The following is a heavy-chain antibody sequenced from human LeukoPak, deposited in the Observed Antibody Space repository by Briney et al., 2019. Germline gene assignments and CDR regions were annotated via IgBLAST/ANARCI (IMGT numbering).Heavy chain of an antibody. J-gene: IGHJ4*02. CDR2: IWYDGSNK. CDR3: ARGKAVAAEPHYYFDY. Sequence: GGSLRLSCAASGFAFSSYGMHWVRQAPGKGLERGAVIWYDGSNKYYADSVKGRFTISRDNSKNTLYLQMSSLRAEDTAVYYCARGKAVAAEPHYYFDYWGQGTLVTVSS. D-gene: IGHD6-19*01. V-gene: IGHV3-33*08. CDR1: GFAFSSYG.